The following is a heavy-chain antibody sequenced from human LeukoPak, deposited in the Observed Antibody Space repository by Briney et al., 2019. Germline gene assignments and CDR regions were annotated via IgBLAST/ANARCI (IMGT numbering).Heavy chain of an antibody. CDR2: IYYNGST. D-gene: IGHD2-8*02. Sequence: SETLALTCTVSGRSISTYFWNWIRQPPGKGLEWIGYIYYNGSTNYNPSLKSRVTISVDTSKNRFALRLSSVTAADTAVYYCASDRRHHHDTGGQFDYWGQGTLVTVSS. V-gene: IGHV4-59*01. CDR1: GRSISTYF. CDR3: ASDRRHHHDTGGQFDY. J-gene: IGHJ4*02.